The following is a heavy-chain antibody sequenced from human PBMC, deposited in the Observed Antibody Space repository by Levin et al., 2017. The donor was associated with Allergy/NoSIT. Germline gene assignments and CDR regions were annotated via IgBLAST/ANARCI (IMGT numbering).Heavy chain of an antibody. CDR3: ARREYGSGIYYKDAFDM. J-gene: IGHJ3*02. CDR2: IYYSGSS. Sequence: SETLSLTCTVSGGSISSTIYYWAWIRQSPAKRLEWIGTIYYSGSSYYNPSLKSRVTISVDTSKNQFSLKLNSVTAADTAVYYCARREYGSGIYYKDAFDMWGQGTMVTVSS. V-gene: IGHV4-39*01. CDR1: GGSISSTIYY. D-gene: IGHD3-10*01.